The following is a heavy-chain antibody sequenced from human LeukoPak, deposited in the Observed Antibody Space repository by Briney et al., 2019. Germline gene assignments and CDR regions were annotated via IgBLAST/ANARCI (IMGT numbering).Heavy chain of an antibody. D-gene: IGHD6-6*01. V-gene: IGHV3-23*01. CDR2: ISGSGGST. Sequence: GGSLRLSCAASGFTFSSYAMSWVRQAPGKGVEWVSGISGSGGSTYYADSVKGRFTISRDNSKNTLYLQMNSLRAEDTAVYYCAKDGVSGIAARFDYWGQGTLVTVSS. CDR1: GFTFSSYA. J-gene: IGHJ4*02. CDR3: AKDGVSGIAARFDY.